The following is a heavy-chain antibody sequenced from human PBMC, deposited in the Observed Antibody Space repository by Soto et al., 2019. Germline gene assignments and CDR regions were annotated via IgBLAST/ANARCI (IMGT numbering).Heavy chain of an antibody. J-gene: IGHJ4*02. CDR2: ISYDGSLN. CDR3: AKDQGLRSRDGYNPDY. V-gene: IGHV3-30*18. CDR1: GFTFNNYG. Sequence: TGGSLRLSCAASGFTFNNYGMHWVRQAPGKGLDWVAVISYDGSLNFYGDSVKGRFTISRDNSKNTLYLQMNSLRTADTAVYYCAKDQGLRSRDGYNPDYWGQGTLVTVSS. D-gene: IGHD2-2*01.